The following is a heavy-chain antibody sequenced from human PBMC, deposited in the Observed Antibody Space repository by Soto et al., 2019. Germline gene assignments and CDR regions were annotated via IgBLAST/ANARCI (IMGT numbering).Heavy chain of an antibody. CDR2: IFKSTTT. J-gene: IGHJ5*01. CDR1: GDSISTVDYF. CDR3: ARGRYCLTGRCFPNWFDS. V-gene: IGHV4-30-4*01. Sequence: QVHLLESGPGLVKPSQTLSLTCSVSGDSISTVDYFWAWIRQPPGQALEYIGYIFKSTTTYYNPSFESRVATPLDTSKRQFSLTVTSVTAADTAVYFCARGRYCLTGRCFPNWFDSWGQGTLVTVSS. D-gene: IGHD2-15*01.